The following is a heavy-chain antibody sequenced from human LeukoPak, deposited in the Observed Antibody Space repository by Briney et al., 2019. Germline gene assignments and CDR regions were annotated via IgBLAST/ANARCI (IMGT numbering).Heavy chain of an antibody. CDR1: GFTFSSYA. Sequence: GGSLRLSCAASGFTFSSYAMSWVRQAPGKGLEWVSAISGSGGSTHYADSVKGRFTISRDNSKNTLYLQMNSLRAEDTAVYYCARRAGAYSHPYDYWGQGTLVTVSS. J-gene: IGHJ4*02. CDR2: ISGSGGST. V-gene: IGHV3-23*01. CDR3: ARRAGAYSHPYDY. D-gene: IGHD4/OR15-4a*01.